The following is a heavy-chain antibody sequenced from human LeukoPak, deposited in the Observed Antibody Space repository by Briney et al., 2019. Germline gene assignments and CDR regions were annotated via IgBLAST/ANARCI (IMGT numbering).Heavy chain of an antibody. V-gene: IGHV4-4*07. J-gene: IGHJ6*03. CDR1: GGSFSGYY. CDR3: ARDGCGGSCFHYYYYYMDV. Sequence: SETLSLTCAVYGGSFSGYYWSWIRQPAGKGLEWIGRISTIGSTNYNPSLNSRVTISIDTSKNQFSLKLSSVTAADTAVYYCARDGCGGSCFHYYYYYMDVWGKGTTVTISS. D-gene: IGHD2-15*01. CDR2: ISTIGST.